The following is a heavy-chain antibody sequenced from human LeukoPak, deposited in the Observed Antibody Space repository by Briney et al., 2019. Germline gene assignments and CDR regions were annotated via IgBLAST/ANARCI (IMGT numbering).Heavy chain of an antibody. V-gene: IGHV4-39*01. D-gene: IGHD3-10*01. Sequence: SETLSLTCTVSGGSISTSNYYWGWIRQPPGKGLEWIGNIFYSGSTYYSPSLKSRVTISLDTSRNQFSLKLSSVTAADTAVYYCARTRYYYNSRSYGAPYYFDYWGQGTLVTVSS. CDR2: IFYSGST. J-gene: IGHJ4*02. CDR3: ARTRYYYNSRSYGAPYYFDY. CDR1: GGSISTSNYY.